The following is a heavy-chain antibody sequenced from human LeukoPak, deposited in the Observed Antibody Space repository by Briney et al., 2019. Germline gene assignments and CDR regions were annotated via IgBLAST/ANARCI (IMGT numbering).Heavy chain of an antibody. V-gene: IGHV3-23*01. CDR3: ANSPLAYCGGDCDGYFDY. D-gene: IGHD2-21*02. CDR1: GFTFSTYA. J-gene: IGHJ4*02. CDR2: INHNGGNT. Sequence: GGSLRLSCAASGFTFSTYAITWVRQAPGKVLEWISTINHNGGNTYYADSVKGRFTISRDNSKNTLYLQMNSLRAEDTAVYYCANSPLAYCGGDCDGYFDYWGQGTLVTVSS.